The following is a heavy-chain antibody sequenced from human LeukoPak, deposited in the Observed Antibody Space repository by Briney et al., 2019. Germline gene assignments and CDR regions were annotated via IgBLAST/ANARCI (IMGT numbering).Heavy chain of an antibody. CDR1: GGSLSGYY. V-gene: IGHV4-34*01. D-gene: IGHD2-2*01. J-gene: IGHJ5*02. CDR3: ARASQRRNWFDP. CDR2: INHSRST. Sequence: SDTLSLLCAVYGGSLSGYYWRCIPQPPRRALEWSGEINHSRSTNYTPSLKSRVTISVDTSKNQFYLKLSSVTAADTAVYYCARASQRRNWFDPWGQGTVVTVSS.